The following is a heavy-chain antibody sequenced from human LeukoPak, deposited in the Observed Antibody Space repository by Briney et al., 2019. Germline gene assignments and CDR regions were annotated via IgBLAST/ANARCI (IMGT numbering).Heavy chain of an antibody. CDR3: AISQGSYYDASGYLGGDY. V-gene: IGHV1-18*01. CDR1: GYTFTNYG. Sequence: ASVKVSCKASGYTFTNYGIFWVRQAPGQGLEWMGWISAYSGNTNYAQKLQGRVTMTTETSTSTAYMELESLRSDDTAVYYCAISQGSYYDASGYLGGDYWGQGTLVTVSS. J-gene: IGHJ4*02. CDR2: ISAYSGNT. D-gene: IGHD3-22*01.